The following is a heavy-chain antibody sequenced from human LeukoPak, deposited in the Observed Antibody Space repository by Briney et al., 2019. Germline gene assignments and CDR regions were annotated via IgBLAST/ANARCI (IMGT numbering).Heavy chain of an antibody. J-gene: IGHJ4*02. CDR1: GFTFSSYA. CDR3: ARDLDTEITMIGDY. D-gene: IGHD3-22*01. V-gene: IGHV3-30-3*01. CDR2: ISYDGSNK. Sequence: GGSLRLSCAASGFTFSSYAMHWVRQAPGKGLEWVAVISYDGSNKYYADSVKGRFTISRDNFKNTLYLQMNSLRAEDTAVYYRARDLDTEITMIGDYWGQGTLVTVSS.